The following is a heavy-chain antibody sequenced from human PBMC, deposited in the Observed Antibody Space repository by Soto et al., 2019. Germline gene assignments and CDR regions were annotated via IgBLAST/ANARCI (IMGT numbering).Heavy chain of an antibody. J-gene: IGHJ5*01. CDR3: ARLGAYYHSLDT. CDR1: GGSISDYY. Sequence: PSETLSPTCTVFGGSISDYYWRWIRQTPEKGLEWVGYIYFGGTTSYNPSLKSRVTISLETSNSQFSLRLTSVTAADTAVSYCARLGAYYHSLDTWGPGTLVTVSS. D-gene: IGHD2-21*01. V-gene: IGHV4-59*08. CDR2: IYFGGTT.